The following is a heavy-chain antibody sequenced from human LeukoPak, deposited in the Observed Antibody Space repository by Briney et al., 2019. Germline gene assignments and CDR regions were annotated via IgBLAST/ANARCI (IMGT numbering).Heavy chain of an antibody. CDR1: GGSFSGYY. D-gene: IGHD3-10*01. CDR3: ARRERILFEYLGYYYGSGSYLDY. V-gene: IGHV4-34*01. CDR2: INHSGST. Sequence: SETLSLTCAVYGGSFSGYYWSWIRQPPGKGLEWIGEINHSGSTNYNPSLKSRVTISVDTSKNQFSLKLSSVTAADTAVYYCARRERILFEYLGYYYGSGSYLDYWGQGTLVTVSS. J-gene: IGHJ4*02.